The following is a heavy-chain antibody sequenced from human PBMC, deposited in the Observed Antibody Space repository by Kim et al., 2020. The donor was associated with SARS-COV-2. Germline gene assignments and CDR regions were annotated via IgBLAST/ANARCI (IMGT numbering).Heavy chain of an antibody. CDR2: ISWNSGSI. D-gene: IGHD2-2*01. CDR1: GFTFGDYA. CDR3: AKDTDCSSTSCYAFDY. Sequence: GGSLRLSCAASGFTFGDYAMHWVRQAPGKGLEWVSGISWNSGSIGYADSVKGRFTISRDNAKNSLYLQMNSLRAEDTALYYCAKDTDCSSTSCYAFDYWGQGTLVTVSS. J-gene: IGHJ4*02. V-gene: IGHV3-9*01.